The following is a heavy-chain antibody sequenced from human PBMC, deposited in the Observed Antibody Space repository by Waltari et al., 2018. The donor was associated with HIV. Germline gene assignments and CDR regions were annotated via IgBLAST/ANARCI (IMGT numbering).Heavy chain of an antibody. CDR3: ARDPQYCSSTSCSYYFDY. J-gene: IGHJ4*02. CDR1: GFTFSSYA. CDR2: KSYDGSNK. V-gene: IGHV3-30-3*01. Sequence: QVQLVESGGGVVQPGRSLRLSCAASGFTFSSYAMHWVRQAPGKGLGGGAVKSYDGSNKYYADSVKGRFTISRDNSKNTLYLQMNSLRAEDTAVYYCARDPQYCSSTSCSYYFDYWGQGTLVTVSS. D-gene: IGHD2-2*01.